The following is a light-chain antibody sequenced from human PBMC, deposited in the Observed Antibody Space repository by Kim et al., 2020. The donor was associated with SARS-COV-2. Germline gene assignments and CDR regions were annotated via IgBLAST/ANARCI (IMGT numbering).Light chain of an antibody. V-gene: IGLV6-57*01. CDR2: ENN. CDR3: QSFDSNIQV. CDR1: RGGIASTK. J-gene: IGLJ7*01. Sequence: GKTVDSARTRSRGGIASTKVQWEQQRPGNSPTDVIFENNQRPSGVPDRFSGSIDGSSNSAPLTISGLKTEDEADYYCQSFDSNIQVFGGGSQLTVL.